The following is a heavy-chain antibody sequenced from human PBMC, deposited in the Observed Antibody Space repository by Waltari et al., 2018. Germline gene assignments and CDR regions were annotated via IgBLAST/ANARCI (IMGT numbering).Heavy chain of an antibody. Sequence: MGWVRQMPGKGLEWMGSIYPGNSETTYSPSFQGHVTISVDKSISTAYLQWSSLKASDTAMYYCARRRYCTGISCYSGSAAWFDPWGQGTLVTVSS. D-gene: IGHD2-15*01. V-gene: IGHV5-51*01. CDR2: IYPGNSET. CDR3: ARRRYCTGISCYSGSAAWFDP. J-gene: IGHJ5*02.